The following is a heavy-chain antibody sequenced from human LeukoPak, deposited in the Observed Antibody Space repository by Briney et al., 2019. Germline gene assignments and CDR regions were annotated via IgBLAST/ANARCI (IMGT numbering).Heavy chain of an antibody. CDR2: ISYDGSNK. V-gene: IGHV3-30*18. CDR1: GFTFSSYG. CDR3: AKEAITIFGVVPSYY. Sequence: PGGSLRLSCAASGFTFSSYGMHWVRQAPGKGLEWVAVISYDGSNKYYADSVKGRFTISRDNSKNTLYLQMNSLRAEDTAVYYCAKEAITIFGVVPSYYWGQGTLVTVSS. D-gene: IGHD3-3*01. J-gene: IGHJ4*02.